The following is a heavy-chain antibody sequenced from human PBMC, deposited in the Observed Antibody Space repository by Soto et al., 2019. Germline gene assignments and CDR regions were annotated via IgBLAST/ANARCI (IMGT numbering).Heavy chain of an antibody. CDR3: AKDWYHTIDS. J-gene: IGHJ4*02. D-gene: IGHD1-20*01. CDR2: INSDGSSI. V-gene: IGHV3-74*01. Sequence: GGSLRLSCATSGFDFSNTWIHWVRQVPGQGLVWVSRINSDGSSIIYADSVKGRFTLSRDNAKNTVHLQMSSLRAEDTAVYYCAKDWYHTIDSWGQGIPVTVSS. CDR1: GFDFSNTW.